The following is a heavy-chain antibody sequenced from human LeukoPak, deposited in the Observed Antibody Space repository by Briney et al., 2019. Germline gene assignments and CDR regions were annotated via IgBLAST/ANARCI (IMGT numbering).Heavy chain of an antibody. CDR1: GFTFSSYG. J-gene: IGHJ4*02. Sequence: SGGSLRLSCAASGFTFSSYGMHWVRQAPGKGLEWVAVIWYDGSNKYYADSVKGRFTISRDNSKNTLYLQMNSLRAEDTAVYYFARPHDSSGYYRYWFDYWGQGTLVTVSS. CDR3: ARPHDSSGYYRYWFDY. V-gene: IGHV3-33*01. D-gene: IGHD3-22*01. CDR2: IWYDGSNK.